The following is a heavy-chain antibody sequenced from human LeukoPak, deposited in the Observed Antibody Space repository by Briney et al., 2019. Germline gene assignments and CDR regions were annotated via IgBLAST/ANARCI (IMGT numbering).Heavy chain of an antibody. CDR3: ARRGRIFGVVIIGYFDY. D-gene: IGHD3-3*01. V-gene: IGHV3-53*01. CDR2: SYSGGDT. CDR1: GFTVSRNY. Sequence: GGSLRLSCAASGFTVSRNYMSWVRQAPGKGLEWVSVSYSGGDTYYPDSVKGRFTVSRDNPKNTVYLQMNSLRAEDTAVYYCARRGRIFGVVIIGYFDYWGQGTLVTVSS. J-gene: IGHJ4*02.